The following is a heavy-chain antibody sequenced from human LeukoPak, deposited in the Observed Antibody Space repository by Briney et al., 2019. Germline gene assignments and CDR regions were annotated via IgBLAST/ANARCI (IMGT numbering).Heavy chain of an antibody. D-gene: IGHD3-3*01. CDR3: ARGAISTHDAFDI. J-gene: IGHJ3*02. CDR2: MNPNSGRR. V-gene: IGHV1-2*02. CDR1: GYSFSDYY. Sequence: ASVKVSCKASGYSFSDYYINWVRQAPGQGLEWMGRMNPNSGRRKYAEKFEGRVTLTSDTSTSTAYMELSRLTSDDTAVYYCARGAISTHDAFDIWGQGTMITVSS.